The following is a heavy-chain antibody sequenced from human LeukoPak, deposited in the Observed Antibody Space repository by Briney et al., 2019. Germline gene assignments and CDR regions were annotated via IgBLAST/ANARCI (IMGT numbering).Heavy chain of an antibody. J-gene: IGHJ4*02. CDR1: GFTVSSNY. CDR2: IKHDGSEK. D-gene: IGHD2-15*01. V-gene: IGHV3-7*01. CDR3: ARFRYCSGGSCYYYFDY. Sequence: AGGSLRLSCAASGFTVSSNYMSWVRQAPGKGLEWVANIKHDGSEKYYVDSVKGRFTISRDNAKNSLYLQMNSLRAEDTAVYYCARFRYCSGGSCYYYFDYWGQGTLVTVSS.